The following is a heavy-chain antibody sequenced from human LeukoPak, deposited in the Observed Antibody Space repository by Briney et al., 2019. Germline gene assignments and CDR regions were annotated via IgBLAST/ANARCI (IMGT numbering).Heavy chain of an antibody. D-gene: IGHD6-19*01. V-gene: IGHV3-23*01. CDR3: AKDIAVAGPRYFDL. CDR2: ISGSGGST. J-gene: IGHJ2*01. Sequence: GGSLRLSCAASGFTFSSYAMSWVRQAPGKGREWVSAISGSGGSTYYADSVKGRFTISRDNSKNTLYLQMNSLRAEDTAVYYCAKDIAVAGPRYFDLWGRGTLVTVSP. CDR1: GFTFSSYA.